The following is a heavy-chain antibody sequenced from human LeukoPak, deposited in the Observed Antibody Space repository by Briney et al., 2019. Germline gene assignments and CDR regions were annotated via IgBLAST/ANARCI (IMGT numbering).Heavy chain of an antibody. CDR2: ISSSGSTI. V-gene: IGHV3-48*03. J-gene: IGHJ4*02. CDR1: GFTFSSYG. Sequence: VGSLRLSCAASGFTFSSYGVNWVRQGPGKGLGRGSYISSSGSTIYYAASVKGRFTISRDKAKNLLYLQMNSLRAEDTAVYYCARDRPSFDYWGQGTLVTVSS. CDR3: ARDRPSFDY.